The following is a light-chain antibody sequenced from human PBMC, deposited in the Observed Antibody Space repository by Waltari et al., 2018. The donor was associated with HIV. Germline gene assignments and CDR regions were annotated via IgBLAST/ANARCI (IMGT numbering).Light chain of an antibody. CDR3: SSHAGSKVV. Sequence: QSALTQPPSASGSPGQPVTLSCPGTRSDVGGYNYVSWHQQHPGKAPKLMIYDVIKRPSGVPDRFSGSKSGNTASLTVSWLQPEDEADYYCSSHAGSKVVFGGGTRLTVL. CDR1: RSDVGGYNY. J-gene: IGLJ2*01. V-gene: IGLV2-8*01. CDR2: DVI.